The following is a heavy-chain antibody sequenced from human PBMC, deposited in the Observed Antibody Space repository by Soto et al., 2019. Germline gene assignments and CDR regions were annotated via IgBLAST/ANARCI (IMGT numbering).Heavy chain of an antibody. CDR1: GGSISSSSYY. CDR3: ARHTPAISISDH. CDR2: IYYNGNT. Sequence: PSETLSLTCTVSGGSISSSSYYWGWIRQPPGKGLEWIGSIYYNGNTYYNKSLKNKITISVDTSKNQIYLKLNSMTAADTAVYYCARHTPAISISDHWGQGTLVTVS. D-gene: IGHD2-15*01. J-gene: IGHJ4*02. V-gene: IGHV4-39*01.